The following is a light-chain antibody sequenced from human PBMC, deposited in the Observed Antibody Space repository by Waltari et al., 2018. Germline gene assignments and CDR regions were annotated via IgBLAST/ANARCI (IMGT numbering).Light chain of an antibody. Sequence: QSALTQPASVSGSPGQSITISCTGTSSDVENYHLVSWYQQHPDKAPKLMIFEVSQRPSGVSARFSGSKSGNSASLTISGLQADDEADYYCCSYAGRSTWVFGGGTKLTVL. CDR1: SSDVENYHL. J-gene: IGLJ3*02. CDR3: CSYAGRSTWV. V-gene: IGLV2-23*02. CDR2: EVS.